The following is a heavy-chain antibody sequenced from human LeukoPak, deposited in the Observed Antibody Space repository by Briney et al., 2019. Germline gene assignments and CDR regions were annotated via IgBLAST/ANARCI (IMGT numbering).Heavy chain of an antibody. CDR2: IKSKTDGGTT. Sequence: GGSLRLSCAASGFTFSNAWMSWVRQAPGKGLEWVGRIKSKTDGGTTDYAAPVKGRFTISRDDSKNTLYLQMNSLKTEDTAVYYCTTGRRVGAKDYYYGMDVWGQGTLVTVSS. CDR3: TTGRRVGAKDYYYGMDV. J-gene: IGHJ6*02. V-gene: IGHV3-15*01. D-gene: IGHD1-26*01. CDR1: GFTFSNAW.